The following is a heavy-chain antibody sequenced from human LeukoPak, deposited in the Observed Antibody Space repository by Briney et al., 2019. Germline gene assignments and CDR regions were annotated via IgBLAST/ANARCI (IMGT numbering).Heavy chain of an antibody. CDR1: GGTFSSYA. J-gene: IGHJ4*02. D-gene: IGHD4-23*01. V-gene: IGHV1-69*05. CDR2: IIPIFGTA. CDR3: ARVYYGGNSGAYFDY. Sequence: SVKVSCKASGGTFSSYAISWVRQAPGQGLEWMGRIIPIFGTANYAQKFQGRVTITTDESTSTAYMELGSLSSEDTAVYNCARVYYGGNSGAYFDYWGQGTLVTVSS.